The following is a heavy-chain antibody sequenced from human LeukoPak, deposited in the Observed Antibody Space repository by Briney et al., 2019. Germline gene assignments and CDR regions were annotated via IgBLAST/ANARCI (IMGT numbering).Heavy chain of an antibody. CDR3: AREGDIAAV. V-gene: IGHV4-39*07. CDR2: IYYSGST. J-gene: IGHJ4*02. CDR1: GGSISSSSYY. Sequence: PSETLSLTCTVSGGSISSSSYYWGWIRQPPGKGLEWIGSIYYSGSTYYNPSLKSRVTISVDTSKNQFSLKLSSVTAADTAVYYCAREGDIAAVWGQGTLVTVSS. D-gene: IGHD6-13*01.